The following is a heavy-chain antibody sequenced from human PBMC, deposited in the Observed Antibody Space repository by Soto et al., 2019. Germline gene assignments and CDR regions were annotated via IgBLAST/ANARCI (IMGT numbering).Heavy chain of an antibody. CDR1: GFTFSNYA. CDR2: ISGSGGST. CDR3: AKDQGSSWDEIEY. D-gene: IGHD6-13*01. Sequence: EVQLLESGGGLVQPGGSLRLSCAASGFTFSNYAVTWVRQAPGKGLEWVSTISGSGGSTYYADSVKGRFTISRDNSKNTLYLQMNSLRAEDTAVYYCAKDQGSSWDEIEYWGQGTLVTVSS. V-gene: IGHV3-23*01. J-gene: IGHJ4*02.